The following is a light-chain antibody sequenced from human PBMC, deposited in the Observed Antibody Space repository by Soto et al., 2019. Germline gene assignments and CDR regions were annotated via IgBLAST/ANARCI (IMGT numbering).Light chain of an antibody. CDR3: QQRYSTLT. CDR2: AAS. J-gene: IGKJ4*01. Sequence: DIQMTQSPSSLSASVGDRVTITCRASQSISSYLNWYQQKPGKAPKLLIYAASSLQSGLPSRFSGSGSGTDFTFPIRSLQPEDFATYYCQQRYSTLTFGGRTKGEIK. V-gene: IGKV1-39*01. CDR1: QSISSY.